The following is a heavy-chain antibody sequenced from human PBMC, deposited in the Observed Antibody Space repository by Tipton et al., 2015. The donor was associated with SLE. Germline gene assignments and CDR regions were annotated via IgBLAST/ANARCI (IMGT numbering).Heavy chain of an antibody. J-gene: IGHJ4*02. CDR3: AREYNNTNLLDY. CDR2: INPNSGGT. D-gene: IGHD2/OR15-2a*01. Sequence: QSGAEVKKPGASVKVSCKASGYTFTTYGVSWVRQAPGQGLEWMGWINPNSGGTNYAQKFQGRVTMTRDTSISTAYMELSRLRSDDTAVYYCAREYNNTNLLDYWGQGTLVTVSS. CDR1: GYTFTTYG. V-gene: IGHV1-2*02.